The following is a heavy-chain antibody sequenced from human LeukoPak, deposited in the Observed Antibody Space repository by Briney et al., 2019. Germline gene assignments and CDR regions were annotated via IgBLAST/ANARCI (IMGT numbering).Heavy chain of an antibody. CDR3: AREEGATQDAN. J-gene: IGHJ4*02. Sequence: SETLSLTCTVSGGSISSYYWSWIRQPPGKGLEWIGYLFHSGTRRYNPSLKSRVTISADTTKNQFFLSLNSTTAADTAVYYCAREEGATQDANWGQGTLVLVSS. CDR1: GGSISSYY. V-gene: IGHV4-59*12. CDR2: LFHSGTR. D-gene: IGHD1-26*01.